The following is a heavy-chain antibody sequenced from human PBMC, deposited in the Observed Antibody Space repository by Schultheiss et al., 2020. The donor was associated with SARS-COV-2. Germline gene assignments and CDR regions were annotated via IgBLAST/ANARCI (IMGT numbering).Heavy chain of an antibody. Sequence: ASVKVSCKASGYTFTSYGISWVRQAPGQGLEWMGWISAYNGNTNYAQKLQGRVTMTRDTSTSTAYMELSSQRSEDTAVYYCARDEFYCSGGSCYVFDYWGQGTLVTVSS. J-gene: IGHJ4*02. V-gene: IGHV1-18*01. CDR2: ISAYNGNT. D-gene: IGHD2-15*01. CDR3: ARDEFYCSGGSCYVFDY. CDR1: GYTFTSYG.